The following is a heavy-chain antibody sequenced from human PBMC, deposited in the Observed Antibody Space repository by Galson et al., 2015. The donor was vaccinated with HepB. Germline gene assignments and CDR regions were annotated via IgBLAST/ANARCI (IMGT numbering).Heavy chain of an antibody. CDR1: GFSLSARGVG. CDR3: AHHTDYYAMDV. CDR2: IYWNDDK. J-gene: IGHJ6*02. V-gene: IGHV2-5*01. D-gene: IGHD2-2*02. Sequence: PALVKPTQTLTLTCTVSGFSLSARGVGVAWIRQPPGKALEWLALIYWNDDKRHSASLKSRLSITKDTSKNQVVLKMTNMDPVDTATYYCAHHTDYYAMDVWGQGTTVTVSS.